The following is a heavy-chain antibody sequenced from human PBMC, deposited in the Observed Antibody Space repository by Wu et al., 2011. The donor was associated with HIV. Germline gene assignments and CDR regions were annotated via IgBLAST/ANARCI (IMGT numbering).Heavy chain of an antibody. CDR2: INPSGGST. D-gene: IGHD3-10*01. CDR3: ARDRPPDGGYGHSYYFYGMDV. CDR1: GYTFTGYY. J-gene: IGHJ6*02. Sequence: QVQLVQSGAEVKKPGASVKVSCKASGYTFTGYYMHWLRQAPGQGLEWMGRINPSGGSTNNAQKFQGRVTMTRDTSTSTVYMELSSLRSEDTAVYYCARDRPPDGGYGHSYYFYGMDVWGQGTTVTVSS. V-gene: IGHV1-46*01.